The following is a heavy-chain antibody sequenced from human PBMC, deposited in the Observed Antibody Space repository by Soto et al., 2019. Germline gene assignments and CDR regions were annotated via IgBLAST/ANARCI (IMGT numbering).Heavy chain of an antibody. CDR2: IYYNGNT. CDR3: ARARLRAVCAFDF. CDR1: GVSITSGAYY. D-gene: IGHD4-17*01. V-gene: IGHV4-31*03. J-gene: IGHJ3*01. Sequence: TLSGVSITSGAYYWTWVRQHPGKGLEWIGYIYYNGNTYFSPSLKSRLTISIDTSKNQFSLKLSSVTAADTAMYYCARARLRAVCAFDFWGQGTMVTV.